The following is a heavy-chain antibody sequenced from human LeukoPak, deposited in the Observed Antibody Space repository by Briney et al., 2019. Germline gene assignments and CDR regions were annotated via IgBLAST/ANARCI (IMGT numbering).Heavy chain of an antibody. Sequence: PGGSLRLSCAVSGFTFSSYWMHWVRQAPGKGLVWVSRIDRDGSRINYADSVKGRFTISRDNGKNTLFLQMNSLRAEDAAVYYCVRGNDYGGPHYWGQGTLDTVSS. CDR3: VRGNDYGGPHY. D-gene: IGHD4-23*01. J-gene: IGHJ4*02. V-gene: IGHV3-74*01. CDR1: GFTFSSYW. CDR2: IDRDGSRI.